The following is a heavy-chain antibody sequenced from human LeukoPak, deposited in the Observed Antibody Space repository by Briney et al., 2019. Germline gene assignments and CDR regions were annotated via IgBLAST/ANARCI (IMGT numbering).Heavy chain of an antibody. CDR1: GGSISSYY. CDR2: IYHSGT. J-gene: IGHJ4*02. D-gene: IGHD6-19*01. V-gene: IGHV4-59*12. Sequence: PSETLSLTCTVSGGSISSYYWSWIRQPPGKGLEWIGTIYHSGTYYNPSLESRVTISVDTSKNQFSLKLSSVTAADTAVYHCARDPGYSSGWNYFDYWGQGTLVTVSS. CDR3: ARDPGYSSGWNYFDY.